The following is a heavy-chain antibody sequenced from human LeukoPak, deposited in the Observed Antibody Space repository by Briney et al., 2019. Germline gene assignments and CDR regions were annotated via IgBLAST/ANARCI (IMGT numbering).Heavy chain of an antibody. CDR3: ARDLGYYDSSGYYNWFDP. Sequence: SVKVSCKASGYTFTGYYMHWVRQAPGQGLEWMGGIIPIFGTANYAQKFQGRVTITADESTSTAYMELSSLRSEDTAVYYCARDLGYYDSSGYYNWFDPWGQGTLVTVSS. V-gene: IGHV1-69*13. J-gene: IGHJ5*02. D-gene: IGHD3-22*01. CDR2: IIPIFGTA. CDR1: GYTFTGYY.